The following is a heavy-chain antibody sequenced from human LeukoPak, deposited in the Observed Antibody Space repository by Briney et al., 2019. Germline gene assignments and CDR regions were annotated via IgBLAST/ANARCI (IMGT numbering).Heavy chain of an antibody. CDR3: ARAGSSTIFGVVTKPYYFDY. CDR2: SYYSGST. V-gene: IGHV4-59*01. J-gene: IGHJ4*02. CDR1: GGSISSYY. Sequence: PSETLSLTCTVSGGSISSYYWSWIRQPPGKGLEWVGYSYYSGSTNYNPSLKSRVTISVDTSKNQFSLKLSSVTAADTAVYYCARAGSSTIFGVVTKPYYFDYWGQGTLVTVSS. D-gene: IGHD3-3*01.